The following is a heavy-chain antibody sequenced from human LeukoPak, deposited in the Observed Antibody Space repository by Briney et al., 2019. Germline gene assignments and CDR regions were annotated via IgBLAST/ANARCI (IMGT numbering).Heavy chain of an antibody. V-gene: IGHV3-23*01. CDR2: ISGSGGSA. Sequence: GGSLRLSCAASGFTFSSYAMSWVRQAPGKGLEWVSAISGSGGSAYYADSVKGRFTISRDNSKNTLYLQMNSLRAEDTAVYYCARAADSYYYYYYYYMDVWGKGTTVTVSS. CDR3: ARAADSYYYYYYYYMDV. CDR1: GFTFSSYA. J-gene: IGHJ6*03. D-gene: IGHD3-22*01.